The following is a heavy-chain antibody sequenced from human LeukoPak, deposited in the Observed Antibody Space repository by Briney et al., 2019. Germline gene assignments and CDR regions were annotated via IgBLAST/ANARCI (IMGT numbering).Heavy chain of an antibody. CDR3: ARHLNYDILTGYHD. V-gene: IGHV4-59*08. Sequence: SETLSLTCTVSGGSISSYYWSWIRQPPGKGLEWIGYIYYSGSTNYNPSLKSRVTISVDTSKNQFSLKLSSVTAADTAVYYCARHLNYDILTGYHDWGQGTLVTVSS. J-gene: IGHJ4*02. CDR2: IYYSGST. CDR1: GGSISSYY. D-gene: IGHD3-9*01.